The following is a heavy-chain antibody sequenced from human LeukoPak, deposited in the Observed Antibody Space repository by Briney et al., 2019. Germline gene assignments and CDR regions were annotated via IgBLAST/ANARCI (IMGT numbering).Heavy chain of an antibody. CDR2: ISTTGIT. J-gene: IGHJ3*01. Sequence: GGSLRLSCAASGFSCHYYAMNWVRQAPGKGLEWVSGISTTGITYYADSVKGRFTISRHSSKNTVYLQMDSLRVEDTAVYYCAQHRGETSGWIGWGQGTMVTVSS. D-gene: IGHD6-19*01. V-gene: IGHV3-23*01. CDR3: AQHRGETSGWIG. CDR1: GFSCHYYA.